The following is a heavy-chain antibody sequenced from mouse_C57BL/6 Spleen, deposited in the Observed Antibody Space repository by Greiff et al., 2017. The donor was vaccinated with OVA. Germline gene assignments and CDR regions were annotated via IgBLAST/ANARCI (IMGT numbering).Heavy chain of an antibody. CDR1: GYAFTNYL. D-gene: IGHD2-2*01. CDR3: AIYGGLRRDYYAMDY. CDR2: INPGSGGT. J-gene: IGHJ4*01. V-gene: IGHV1-54*01. Sequence: QVQLQQSGAELVRPGTSVKVSCKASGYAFTNYLIEWVKQRPGQGLEWIGVINPGSGGTNYNEKFKGKATLTADKSSSTAYMQLSSLTSEDSAVYFCAIYGGLRRDYYAMDYWGQGTSVTVSS.